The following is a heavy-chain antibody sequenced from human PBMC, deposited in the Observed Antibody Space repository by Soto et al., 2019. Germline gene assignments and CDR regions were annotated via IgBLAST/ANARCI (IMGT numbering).Heavy chain of an antibody. CDR1: GGSFTSNNW. Sequence: QVQLQESGPGLVKPSGTLSLTCAVSGGSFTSNNWWTWVRQPPGQGLEWIGEIYRTGSTNYNPSLKRRVTISLDKSENQFSLKVTSLTAADTAVYYGASRDPGTSVDYWGQGTLVTVSS. CDR2: IYRTGST. D-gene: IGHD1-7*01. J-gene: IGHJ4*02. V-gene: IGHV4-4*02. CDR3: ASRDPGTSVDY.